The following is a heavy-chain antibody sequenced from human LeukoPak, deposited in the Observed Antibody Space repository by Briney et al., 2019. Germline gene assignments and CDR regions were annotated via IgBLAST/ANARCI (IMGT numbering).Heavy chain of an antibody. Sequence: SETLSLTSTVSGNSFGDYYWSWIRQRAGKGLEWIGRIYTRGSTNYNPSPKRRASISVDTSKNQFSLKLSSVTAADTAVYYCTQSGYAHRFDPWGQGTLVTVSS. CDR2: IYTRGST. J-gene: IGHJ5*02. V-gene: IGHV4-4*07. CDR3: TQSGYAHRFDP. CDR1: GNSFGDYY. D-gene: IGHD5-12*01.